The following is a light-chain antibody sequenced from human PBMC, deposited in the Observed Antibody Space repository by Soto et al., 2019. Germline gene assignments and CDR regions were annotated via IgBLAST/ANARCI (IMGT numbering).Light chain of an antibody. CDR3: QQHSRSIT. CDR1: QSVSSSY. V-gene: IGKV3-20*01. Sequence: EFVLTQSPGTLSLSPGERATLSCRASQSVSSSYLAWYQQKPGQAPRLLIYGASIRATAIPDRFSGSGSGTDFTLTISRLEPEDSAVYYCQQHSRSITFGGGTKVDI. J-gene: IGKJ4*01. CDR2: GAS.